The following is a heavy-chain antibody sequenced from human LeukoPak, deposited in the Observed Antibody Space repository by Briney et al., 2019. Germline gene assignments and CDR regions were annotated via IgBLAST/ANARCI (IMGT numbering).Heavy chain of an antibody. J-gene: IGHJ4*02. CDR3: ARLMAVAGTYYFDY. D-gene: IGHD6-19*01. Sequence: PSETLSLTCTVSGGSISSSRYYWGWIRQPPGKGLEWIGTIYYSGSLKSRVTISVDTSKNQFSLKLSSVTAADTAVYYCARLMAVAGTYYFDYWGQGTLVTVSS. CDR2: IYYSG. CDR1: GGSISSSRYY. V-gene: IGHV4-39*01.